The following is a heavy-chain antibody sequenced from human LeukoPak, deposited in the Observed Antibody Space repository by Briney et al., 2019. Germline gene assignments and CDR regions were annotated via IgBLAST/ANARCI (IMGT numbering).Heavy chain of an antibody. V-gene: IGHV3-73*01. Sequence: GGSLKLSCAASGFTFSGSAMHWVRQASGKGLEWVGRIRSKANSYATAYAASVKGRFTISRDDSKNTAYLQMNSLKTEDTAVYYCTSYMTTVSTLNYWGQGTLVTVSS. D-gene: IGHD4-17*01. CDR1: GFTFSGSA. CDR2: IRSKANSYAT. J-gene: IGHJ4*02. CDR3: TSYMTTVSTLNY.